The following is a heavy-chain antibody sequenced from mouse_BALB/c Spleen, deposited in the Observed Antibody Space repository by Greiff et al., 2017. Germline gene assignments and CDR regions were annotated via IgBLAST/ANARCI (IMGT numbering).Heavy chain of an antibody. CDR1: GYSITSDYA. CDR3: ARCYGRSGYYAMDY. D-gene: IGHD1-1*01. V-gene: IGHV3-2*02. J-gene: IGHJ4*01. CDR2: ISYSGST. Sequence: VQLKESGPGLVKPSQSLSLTCTVSGYSITSDYAWNWIRQFPGNKLEWMGYISYSGSTSYNPSLKSRISITRDTSKNQFFLQLNSVTTEDTATYYGARCYGRSGYYAMDYWGQGTSVTVSS.